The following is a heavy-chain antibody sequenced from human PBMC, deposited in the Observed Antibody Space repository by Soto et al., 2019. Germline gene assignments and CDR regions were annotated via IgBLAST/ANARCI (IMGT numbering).Heavy chain of an antibody. D-gene: IGHD3-16*02. CDR3: AKDCLWDTFGGVIWPYYYYGMDV. J-gene: IGHJ6*02. V-gene: IGHV3-23*01. Sequence: PGGSLRLSCAASGFTFSSYAMSWVRQAPGKGLEWVSAISGSGGSTYYADSVKGRFTISRDNSKNTLYLQMNSLRAEDTAVYYCAKDCLWDTFGGVIWPYYYYGMDVWGQGTTVTVSS. CDR1: GFTFSSYA. CDR2: ISGSGGST.